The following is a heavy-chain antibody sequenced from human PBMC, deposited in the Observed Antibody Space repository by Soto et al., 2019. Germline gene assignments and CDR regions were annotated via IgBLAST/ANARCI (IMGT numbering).Heavy chain of an antibody. CDR3: AKSGGASPYYFDY. V-gene: IGHV3-23*01. CDR1: AFTFNTYA. Sequence: EVQLLESGGGLVQPGGSLRLSCAASAFTFNTYAMGWVRQAPGKGLEWVSAISVSGGGTYYADSVKGRVTISRDTSKNTLYLQMNSRRADDTAVYYCAKSGGASPYYFDYWGRGTLVTVSS. D-gene: IGHD1-26*01. CDR2: ISVSGGGT. J-gene: IGHJ4*02.